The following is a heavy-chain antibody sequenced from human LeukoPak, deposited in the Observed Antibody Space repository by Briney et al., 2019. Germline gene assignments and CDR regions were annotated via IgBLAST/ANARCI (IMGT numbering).Heavy chain of an antibody. Sequence: ASVKVSCKASGYTFTNSYIHWVRQAPGQGLEWMGLINPGGGNTNYAQNFQGRLTMTRDTSTTTVYMELSSLRSEDTAVYYCAKQWNNDDAFDIWGQGTMVTVSS. D-gene: IGHD1/OR15-1a*01. CDR3: AKQWNNDDAFDI. V-gene: IGHV1-46*01. CDR2: INPGGGNT. J-gene: IGHJ3*02. CDR1: GYTFTNSY.